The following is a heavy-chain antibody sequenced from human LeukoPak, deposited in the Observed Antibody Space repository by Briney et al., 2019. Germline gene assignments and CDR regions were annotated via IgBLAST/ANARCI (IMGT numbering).Heavy chain of an antibody. J-gene: IGHJ4*02. CDR3: AKERSGGWPFDY. CDR2: INNDGRST. V-gene: IGHV3-74*01. Sequence: PGGSLRLSCASSGFTFSFYWMHWVRQAPGKGLEWVSRINNDGRSTSYAGSVRGRFTISRDNAKNTLYLQMNSLRAEDTAVYYCAKERSGGWPFDYWGQGTLVTVSS. CDR1: GFTFSFYW. D-gene: IGHD6-19*01.